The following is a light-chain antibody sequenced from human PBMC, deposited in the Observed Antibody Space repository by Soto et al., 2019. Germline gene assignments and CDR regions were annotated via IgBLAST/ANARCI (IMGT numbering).Light chain of an antibody. CDR3: QNYGNSPWT. V-gene: IGKV3-20*01. CDR1: QRVSSSL. Sequence: VFTQSPGTLSSSPGERATLSCGASQRVSSSLLAWYQQKPGQAPRLLIYGASNRATGIPDRFSGSGSETDFTLTISGLEPEDFAVYYCQNYGNSPWTFGQGTKVDIK. J-gene: IGKJ1*01. CDR2: GAS.